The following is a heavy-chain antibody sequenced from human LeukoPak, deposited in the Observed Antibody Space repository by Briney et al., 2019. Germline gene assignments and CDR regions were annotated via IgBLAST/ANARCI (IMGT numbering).Heavy chain of an antibody. CDR2: INHSGST. D-gene: IGHD1-1*01. CDR1: GGSFSGYY. V-gene: IGHV4-34*01. J-gene: IGHJ6*03. Sequence: KPSETLSLTCAVYGGSFSGYYWSWIRQPPGKGLEWIGEINHSGSTNYNPSLKSRVTISVDTSKNQFSLKLSSATAADTAVYYCARPPPRRVWTTPYYMDVWGKGTTVTVSS. CDR3: ARPPPRRVWTTPYYMDV.